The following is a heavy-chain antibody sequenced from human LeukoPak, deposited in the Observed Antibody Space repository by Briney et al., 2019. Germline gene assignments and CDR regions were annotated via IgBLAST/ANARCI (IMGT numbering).Heavy chain of an antibody. CDR2: VHYNGRT. J-gene: IGHJ4*02. Sequence: SETLSLTCTVSDDSISGHCWNWIRQPPGKGLEWIGYVHYNGRTNYHPSLKSRVSISVDRSQNQFSLKLNSVTAADTARYYCARGGITVFGVQPQLDHWGQGTLVTVSS. D-gene: IGHD3-3*01. V-gene: IGHV4-59*11. CDR3: ARGGITVFGVQPQLDH. CDR1: DDSISGHC.